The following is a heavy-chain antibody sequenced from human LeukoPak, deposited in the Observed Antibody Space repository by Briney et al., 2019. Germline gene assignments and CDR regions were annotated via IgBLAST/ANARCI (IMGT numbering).Heavy chain of an antibody. CDR2: ISSSSDYI. CDR3: AKDRWGAVASFDY. CDR1: GFPFSSYT. V-gene: IGHV3-21*06. Sequence: GGSLRLSCAASGFPFSSYTMNWVRQAPGKGLEWVSSISSSSDYIHYADSLKGRFTVSRDNAKNSLYLQMNSLRAEDTAVYYCAKDRWGAVASFDYWGQGTLVTVSS. J-gene: IGHJ4*02. D-gene: IGHD6-19*01.